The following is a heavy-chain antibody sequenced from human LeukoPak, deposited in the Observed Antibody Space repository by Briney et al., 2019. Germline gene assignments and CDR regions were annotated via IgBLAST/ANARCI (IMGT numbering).Heavy chain of an antibody. CDR3: ARDLRAFYGDYAGAFDI. CDR1: GGSISSGGYS. D-gene: IGHD4-17*01. V-gene: IGHV4-30-2*01. J-gene: IGHJ3*02. CDR2: IYHSGST. Sequence: SETLSLTCAVSGGSISSGGYSWSWIRQPPGKGLEWIGYIYHSGSTYYNPSLKSRVTISVDRSKNQFSLKLSSVTAADTAVYYCARDLRAFYGDYAGAFDIWGQGTMVTVSS.